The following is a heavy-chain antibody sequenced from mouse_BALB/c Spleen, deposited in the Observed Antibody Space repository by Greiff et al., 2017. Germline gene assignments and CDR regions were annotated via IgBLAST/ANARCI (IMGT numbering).Heavy chain of an antibody. D-gene: IGHD3-1*01. CDR3: AREGQLGLRWFAY. CDR1: GYTFTTYR. J-gene: IGHJ3*01. CDR2: FYPYNDDT. Sequence: QVQLQQSGAELVTPGASVKMSCKAFGYTFTTYRIEWVKQNHGKSLEWIGNFYPYNDDTKYNEKFKGKAKLTVEKTSSTVYLELSRITSDDSAVYYCAREGQLGLRWFAYWGQGTLVTVSA. V-gene: IGHV1-47*01.